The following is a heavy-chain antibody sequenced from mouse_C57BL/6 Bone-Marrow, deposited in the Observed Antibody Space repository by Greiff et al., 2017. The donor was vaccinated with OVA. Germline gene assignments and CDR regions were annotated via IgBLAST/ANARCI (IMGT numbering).Heavy chain of an antibody. CDR1: GFSLTSYG. Sequence: VQLQQSGPGLVQPSQSLSITCTVSGFSLTSYGVHWVRQSPGKGLEWLGVIWSGGSTDYNAAFISRLSISKDNSKSQVFFKMNSLQADDTAIYYCARKLWAIGPFYAMDYWGQGTSVTVSS. D-gene: IGHD2-14*01. J-gene: IGHJ4*01. CDR2: IWSGGST. V-gene: IGHV2-2*01. CDR3: ARKLWAIGPFYAMDY.